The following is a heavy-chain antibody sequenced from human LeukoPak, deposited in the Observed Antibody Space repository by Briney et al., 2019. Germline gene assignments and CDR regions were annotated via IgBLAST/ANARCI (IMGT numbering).Heavy chain of an antibody. D-gene: IGHD1-26*01. CDR1: GFTFSNQW. CDR3: ARDLGGDAYEI. J-gene: IGHJ3*02. V-gene: IGHV3-7*04. Sequence: PGGSLRLSCAASGFTFSNQWMSWVRQAPGKGLEWVANINVDGSTKYLLGSVKGRFTISRDNAENSLYLQMNGLRADDTAVYYCARDLGGDAYEIWGQGTMVIVSS. CDR2: INVDGSTK.